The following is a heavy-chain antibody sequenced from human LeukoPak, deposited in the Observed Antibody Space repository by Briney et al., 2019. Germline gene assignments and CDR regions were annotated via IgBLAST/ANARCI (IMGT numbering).Heavy chain of an antibody. J-gene: IGHJ3*02. CDR3: ARGDYYYDSSTYFNDAFDI. D-gene: IGHD3-22*01. V-gene: IGHV3-7*01. CDR1: GFTFSSYW. Sequence: GGSLRLSCAASGFTFSSYWMSWVRQAPGKGLEWVATIKPDGSQKYCVDSVKGRFTISRDNAKNSVYLQMNSLRAEDTAVYYCARGDYYYDSSTYFNDAFDIWGQGTMVTVSS. CDR2: IKPDGSQK.